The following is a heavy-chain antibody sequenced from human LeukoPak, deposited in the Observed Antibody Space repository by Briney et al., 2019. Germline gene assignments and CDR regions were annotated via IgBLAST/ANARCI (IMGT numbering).Heavy chain of an antibody. Sequence: GASVKVSCKASGYTFIDYYIHWVRQAPGQGLEWMGSINPNRDVTNYAQNFQGRVTMTRDTFIRTAYMELSRLTSDDTAVYYCARGRSFGELGVYWGQGTLLTVSS. CDR3: ARGRSFGELGVY. D-gene: IGHD3-10*01. CDR1: GYTFIDYY. CDR2: INPNRDVT. V-gene: IGHV1-2*02. J-gene: IGHJ4*02.